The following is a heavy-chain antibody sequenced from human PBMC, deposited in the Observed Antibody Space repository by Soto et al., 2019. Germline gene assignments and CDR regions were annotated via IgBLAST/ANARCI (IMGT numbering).Heavy chain of an antibody. CDR1: GYTFNTYG. Sequence: ASVKVSCKTSGYTFNTYGINWVRQAPEQGLELMGWISAYDGKTTYAEKFQGRVTLTTDTSTSTAYMELRSLRSDDTAIYYCARDPHEFWTSYWFDPWGQGPPVTVSS. V-gene: IGHV1-18*01. D-gene: IGHD3-3*01. CDR2: ISAYDGKT. CDR3: ARDPHEFWTSYWFDP. J-gene: IGHJ5*02.